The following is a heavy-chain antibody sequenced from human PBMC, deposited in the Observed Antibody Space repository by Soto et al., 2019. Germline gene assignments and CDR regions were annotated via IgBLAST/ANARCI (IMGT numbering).Heavy chain of an antibody. D-gene: IGHD6-13*01. V-gene: IGHV1-69*13. CDR3: ASSPGYSSSWHQSFDY. J-gene: IGHJ4*02. Sequence: SVKVSCKASGGTFSSYAISWVRQAPGQGLEWMGGIIPIFGTANYAQKFQGRVTITADESTSTAYMELSSLRSEDTAVYYCASSPGYSSSWHQSFDYWGQRTLGTLSS. CDR1: GGTFSSYA. CDR2: IIPIFGTA.